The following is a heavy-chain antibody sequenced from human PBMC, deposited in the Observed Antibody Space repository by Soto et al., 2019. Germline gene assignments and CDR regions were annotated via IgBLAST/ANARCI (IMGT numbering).Heavy chain of an antibody. CDR2: INPNSGDA. V-gene: IGHV1-2*02. Sequence: AVKVSCKASGYAFTGYEMPWVRQAPGQGREWMGWINPNSGDASYAQKFQGRVTMTRDTSTSTAYMELSSLRSDDTAIYYCARMATSGTLNWFDPWGQGTLVTDSS. J-gene: IGHJ5*02. CDR1: GYAFTGYE. CDR3: ARMATSGTLNWFDP.